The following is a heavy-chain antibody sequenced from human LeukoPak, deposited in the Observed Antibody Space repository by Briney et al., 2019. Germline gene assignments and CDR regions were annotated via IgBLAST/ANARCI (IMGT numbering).Heavy chain of an antibody. CDR3: ARVQNWNLVGLDY. CDR1: GFTFSRYA. Sequence: GGSLRLSCAASGFTFSRYAMHWVRQAPGKGLEWVAVIWYDGSNKYYADSVKGRFTISRDNSKNTLYLQMNSLRAEDTAVYYCARVQNWNLVGLDYWGQGTLVTVSS. CDR2: IWYDGSNK. V-gene: IGHV3-33*08. J-gene: IGHJ4*02. D-gene: IGHD1-7*01.